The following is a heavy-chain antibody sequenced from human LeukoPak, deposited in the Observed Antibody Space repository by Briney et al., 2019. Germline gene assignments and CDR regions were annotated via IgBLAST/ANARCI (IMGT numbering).Heavy chain of an antibody. J-gene: IGHJ4*02. CDR1: AGTFSSYA. CDR2: IIPIFGTA. D-gene: IGHD2-2*02. Sequence: GASVKVSCKASAGTFSSYAISWVRPAPGQGLVWMGGIIPIFGTANYAQKFQGRVTITADESTRPAYMELSSLRSEDTAVYYCARDPVGYCSSTSCYNPFDYWGQGTLVTVSS. V-gene: IGHV1-69*13. CDR3: ARDPVGYCSSTSCYNPFDY.